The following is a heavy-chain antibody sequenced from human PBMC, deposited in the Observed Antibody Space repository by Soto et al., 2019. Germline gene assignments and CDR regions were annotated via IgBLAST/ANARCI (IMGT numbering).Heavy chain of an antibody. V-gene: IGHV3-23*01. D-gene: IGHD2-2*01. CDR2: ISSTGVTT. CDR3: ADPVPAATHYDYYNMDV. CDR1: GFTFNYYD. Sequence: EVQLLETGGGLAQPGGSLRLSCVASGFTFNYYDMSWVRQAPGKGLEWVSTISSTGVTTYYADSVKGRFTISRDNFKNTLWLQMNSLRAEDTAVYYSADPVPAATHYDYYNMDVWGQGTTVTVSS. J-gene: IGHJ6*02.